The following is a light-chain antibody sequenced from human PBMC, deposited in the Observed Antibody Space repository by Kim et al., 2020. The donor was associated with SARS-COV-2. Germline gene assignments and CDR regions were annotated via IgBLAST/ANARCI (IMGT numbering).Light chain of an antibody. V-gene: IGLV3-19*01. CDR2: GKN. J-gene: IGLJ3*02. CDR3: NSRDSSGNLWV. Sequence: SSELTQDPAVSVALGQTVRITCQGDSLRSYYASWYQQKPGQAPVLVIYGKNNRPSGIPDRFSGSSSGNTASFTITGAQAEDEADYSCNSRDSSGNLWVFG. CDR1: SLRSYY.